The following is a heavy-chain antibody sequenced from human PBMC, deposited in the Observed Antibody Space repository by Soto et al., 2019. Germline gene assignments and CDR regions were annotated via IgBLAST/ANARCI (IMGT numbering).Heavy chain of an antibody. CDR2: ISWHSGNI. V-gene: IGHV3-9*01. J-gene: IGHJ4*02. CDR1: GFTFEDYA. CDR3: AKMVTWDSSGYYQGGFDC. D-gene: IGHD3-22*01. Sequence: HLVEAGGSLVQPGKSLTISCAASGFTFEDYAMHWVRQAPGKGREWVSGISWHSGNIIYADSVKGLFTISRDNAKNSLHLQMSSLRLEDTALYYCAKMVTWDSSGYYQGGFDCWGQGTLVTVSS.